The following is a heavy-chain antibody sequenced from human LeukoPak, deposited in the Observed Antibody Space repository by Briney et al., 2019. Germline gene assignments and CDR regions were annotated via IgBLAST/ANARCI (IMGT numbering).Heavy chain of an antibody. CDR1: GFTFSSYA. CDR2: ISYDGSNK. J-gene: IGHJ6*04. Sequence: GGSLRLSCAASGFTFSSYAMHWVRQAPGKGLERVAVISYDGSNKYYADSVKGRFTISRDNSKNTLYLQMNSLRAEDTAVYYCARAQQLVPRTYYYYGMDVWGKGATVTVSS. V-gene: IGHV3-30*04. CDR3: ARAQQLVPRTYYYYGMDV. D-gene: IGHD6-13*01.